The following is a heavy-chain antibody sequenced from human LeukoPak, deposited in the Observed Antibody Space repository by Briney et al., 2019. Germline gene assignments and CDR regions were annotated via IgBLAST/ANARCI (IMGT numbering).Heavy chain of an antibody. V-gene: IGHV3-23*01. CDR3: AKERGHSGYGHENYFDY. Sequence: PGGSLRLSCAASGFTFSSYAMSWVRQAPGKGLEWVSAISGSGGSTYYADSVKGRFTISRDNSKNTLYLQMNSLRAEDTAVYYCAKERGHSGYGHENYFDYWGQGTLVTVSS. CDR1: GFTFSSYA. J-gene: IGHJ4*02. D-gene: IGHD5-12*01. CDR2: ISGSGGST.